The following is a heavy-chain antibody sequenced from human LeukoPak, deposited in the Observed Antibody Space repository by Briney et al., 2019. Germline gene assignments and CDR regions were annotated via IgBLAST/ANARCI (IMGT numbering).Heavy chain of an antibody. CDR3: AGKPNALYYFDK. V-gene: IGHV4-31*03. CDR2: IHYSGIT. Sequence: SQTLSLTCSVSGGSISSGNYFWTWIRHHPGKGLEWIGYIHYSGITYYNPSLKSRASMSVDTSKHQFSLNLNSVTAADTAVYYCAGKPNALYYFDKWGQGSLATVSS. J-gene: IGHJ4*02. CDR1: GGSISSGNYF. D-gene: IGHD2/OR15-2a*01.